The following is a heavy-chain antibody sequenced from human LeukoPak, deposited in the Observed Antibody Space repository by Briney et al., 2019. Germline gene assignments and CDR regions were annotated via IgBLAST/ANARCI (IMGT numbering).Heavy chain of an antibody. J-gene: IGHJ4*01. CDR1: GYTFASYG. CDR3: ARDNDKVVDH. D-gene: IGHD1-1*01. CDR2: ISAYDGNT. Sequence: APVKVSCKASGYTFASYGISWVRQAPGQGPEWMGWISAYDGNTNYAQKLQGRVTMTTDASTSIAYMELRSLEYDDTAIYYCARDNDKVVDHWGQGTLVTVSS. V-gene: IGHV1-18*01.